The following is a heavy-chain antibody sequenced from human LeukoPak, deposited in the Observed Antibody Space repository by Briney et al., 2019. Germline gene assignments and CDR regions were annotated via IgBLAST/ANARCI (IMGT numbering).Heavy chain of an antibody. V-gene: IGHV3-33*01. CDR1: GSTFSNYG. CDR2: IWYDGSNK. D-gene: IGHD2-15*01. Sequence: GGSLRLSCAASGSTFSNYGMHWVRQAPGKGLEWVAVIWYDGSNKYYADSVKGRFTISRDNSKNTLYLQMNSLRAEDTAVYYCARFGSVDAFDIWRQGTMVTVSS. J-gene: IGHJ3*02. CDR3: ARFGSVDAFDI.